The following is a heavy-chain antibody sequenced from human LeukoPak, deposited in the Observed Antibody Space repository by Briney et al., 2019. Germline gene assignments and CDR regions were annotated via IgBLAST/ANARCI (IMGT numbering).Heavy chain of an antibody. J-gene: IGHJ4*02. V-gene: IGHV4-59*01. CDR3: ASGSGSYYDPKTVDY. Sequence: PSETLSLTCTVSGGSISSYYWSWIRQPPGKGLEWIGYIYYSGSTNYNPSLKSRVTISVDTSKNQFSLKLSSVTAADTAVYYCASGSGSYYDPKTVDYWGQGTLVTVSS. CDR2: IYYSGST. D-gene: IGHD3-10*01. CDR1: GGSISSYY.